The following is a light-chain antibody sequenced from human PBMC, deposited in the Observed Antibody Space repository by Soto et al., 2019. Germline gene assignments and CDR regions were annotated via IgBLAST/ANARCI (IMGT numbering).Light chain of an antibody. CDR1: QSVITNY. CDR3: QQYNDSPT. J-gene: IGKJ4*01. Sequence: EIGLTQSPGTLSLSPGERATLSCRASQSVITNYLAWYQQKPGQAPRLLIYGASSRATGLPDRFSGSGSGTDFTLTVSRLEPEDFAVYYCQQYNDSPTFGGGTKVEIK. V-gene: IGKV3-20*01. CDR2: GAS.